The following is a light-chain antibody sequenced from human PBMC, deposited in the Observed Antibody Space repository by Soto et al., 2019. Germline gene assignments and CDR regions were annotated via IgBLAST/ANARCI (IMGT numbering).Light chain of an antibody. V-gene: IGKV1-39*01. CDR2: AAS. Sequence: DIQMTQSPSSLSASVGDRVTITCRASQSISNYLNWYQQKPGKAPKLLIYAASSLQSGVPSRFSGSGSGTDFTLTISSLQPEDFATYYCQPSYSTPTFGQGTKLEIK. J-gene: IGKJ2*01. CDR1: QSISNY. CDR3: QPSYSTPT.